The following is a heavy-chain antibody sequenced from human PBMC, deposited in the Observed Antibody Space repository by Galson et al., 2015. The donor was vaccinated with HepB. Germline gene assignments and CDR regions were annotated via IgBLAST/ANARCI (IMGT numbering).Heavy chain of an antibody. J-gene: IGHJ4*02. CDR2: ISAYNGNT. D-gene: IGHD3-10*01. CDR3: ARETAIAKGGPGFDY. V-gene: IGHV1-18*01. Sequence: SVKVSCKASGYTFTSYGISWVRQAPGQGLEWMGWISAYNGNTNYAQKLQGRVTMTTDTSTSTAYMELRSLRSDDTAVYYCARETAIAKGGPGFDYWGQGTLVTVSS. CDR1: GYTFTSYG.